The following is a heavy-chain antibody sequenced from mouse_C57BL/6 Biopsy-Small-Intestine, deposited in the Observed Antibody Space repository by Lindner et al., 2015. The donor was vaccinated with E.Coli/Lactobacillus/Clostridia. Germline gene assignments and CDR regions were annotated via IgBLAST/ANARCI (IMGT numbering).Heavy chain of an antibody. J-gene: IGHJ4*01. D-gene: IGHD1-3*01. V-gene: IGHV1-82*01. CDR2: IYPGDGDT. CDR1: GYAFSNSW. Sequence: VQLQESGPELVKPGASVKISCKAPGYAFSNSWMNWVKQRPGKGLEWIGRIYPGDGDTNYNGKFKDKATLTADKSSSTAYMQLSSLTSEDSAVYFCVRSHSGYYAMDYWGQGTSVTVSS. CDR3: VRSHSGYYAMDY.